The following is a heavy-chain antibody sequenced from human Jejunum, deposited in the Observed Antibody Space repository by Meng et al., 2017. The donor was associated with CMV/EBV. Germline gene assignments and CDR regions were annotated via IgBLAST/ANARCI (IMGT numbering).Heavy chain of an antibody. CDR2: IHPNGGTT. CDR1: GYTFTAFC. CDR3: ARGHTVVTPDY. D-gene: IGHD4-23*01. Sequence: CKASGYTFTAFCIHWMRQAPGQGLEWVGWIHPNGGTTTYAQNFQGRVTMTRDRSVTTAYMHLSDLRIDDTAVYYCARGHTVVTPDYWGQGSLVTVSS. V-gene: IGHV1-2*02. J-gene: IGHJ4*02.